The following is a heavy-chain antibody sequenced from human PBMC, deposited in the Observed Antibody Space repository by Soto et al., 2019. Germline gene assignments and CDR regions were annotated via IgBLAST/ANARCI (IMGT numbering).Heavy chain of an antibody. J-gene: IGHJ5*02. CDR2: IYYSGRT. CDR3: ARYSSSWYNWFDP. CDR1: GGSISSSSYY. Sequence: QLQLQESGPGLVKPSETLSLTCTVSGGSISSSSYYWGWIRQPPGKGLEWIGSIYYSGRTYYNPSLKRRVTISVDTSKDQFSLKLSSVTAADTAVYYCARYSSSWYNWFDPWGQGTLVTVSS. D-gene: IGHD6-13*01. V-gene: IGHV4-39*01.